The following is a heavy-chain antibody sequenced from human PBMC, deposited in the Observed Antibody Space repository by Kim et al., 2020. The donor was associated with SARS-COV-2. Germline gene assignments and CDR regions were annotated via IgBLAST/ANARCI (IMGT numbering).Heavy chain of an antibody. CDR1: GGTFSSYA. D-gene: IGHD5-12*01. J-gene: IGHJ3*02. CDR3: ARGRNKRWLQKGAFDI. Sequence: SVKVSCKASGGTFSSYAISWVRQAPGQGLEWMGGIIPIFGTANYAQKFQGRVTITADESTSTAYMELSSLRSEDTAVYYCARGRNKRWLQKGAFDIWGQGTMVTVSS. V-gene: IGHV1-69*13. CDR2: IIPIFGTA.